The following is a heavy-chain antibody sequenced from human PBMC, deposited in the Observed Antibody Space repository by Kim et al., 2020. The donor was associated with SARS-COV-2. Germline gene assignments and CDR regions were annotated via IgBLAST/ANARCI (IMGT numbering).Heavy chain of an antibody. CDR2: T. CDR3: ARDGERFWFDP. Sequence: TYYHPSLKRRVTISVDTSKNQFSLKLSSVTAADTAVYYCARDGERFWFDPWGQGTLVTVSS. V-gene: IGHV4-31*02. D-gene: IGHD3-10*01. J-gene: IGHJ5*02.